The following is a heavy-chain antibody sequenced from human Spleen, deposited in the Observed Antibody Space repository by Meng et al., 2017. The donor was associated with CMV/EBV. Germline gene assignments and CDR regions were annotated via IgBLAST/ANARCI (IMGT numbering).Heavy chain of an antibody. J-gene: IGHJ6*02. CDR2: ISWNSGTI. D-gene: IGHD1-26*01. CDR3: AKSWDGMDV. V-gene: IGHV3-9*01. Sequence: SLKISCAASGFSFDDYAMHWVRQAPGKGLEWVSGISWNSGTIAYAGSVKGRFTISRDNAKNSLFLQMNSLRAEDTAVYYCAKSWDGMDVWGQGTTVTVSS. CDR1: GFSFDDYA.